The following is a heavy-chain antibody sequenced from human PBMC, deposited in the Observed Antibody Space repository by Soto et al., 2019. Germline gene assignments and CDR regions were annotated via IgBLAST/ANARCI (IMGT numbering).Heavy chain of an antibody. Sequence: EMQLVESGGRLVQPGGSLRLSCAASGFTVINTFLSWVRQAPGKGLEWVSVIYRDGRTYYADSVKGRFTISRDHSKNTLYLQMNSLRAEDTAVYYCTRDPVDSPVFDYWGQGTLVTVSS. CDR2: IYRDGRT. J-gene: IGHJ4*02. V-gene: IGHV3-66*01. CDR1: GFTVINTF. D-gene: IGHD2-15*01. CDR3: TRDPVDSPVFDY.